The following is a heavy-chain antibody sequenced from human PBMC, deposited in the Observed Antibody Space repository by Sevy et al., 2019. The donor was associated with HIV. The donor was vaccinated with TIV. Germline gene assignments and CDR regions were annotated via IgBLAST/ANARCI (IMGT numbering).Heavy chain of an antibody. D-gene: IGHD1-26*01. CDR1: GFIFSNFA. V-gene: IGHV3-30*04. CDR2: TSYDGSHK. J-gene: IGHJ1*01. Sequence: GGSLRLSCTVSGFIFSNFAMHWVRQAPGKGLEWVAVTSYDGSHKYYADSVKGRFTVSRDNSRNILSLEMSSLIRDDTAVYYCARGENDDEFFHYWGQGTLVTVSS. CDR3: ARGENDDEFFHY.